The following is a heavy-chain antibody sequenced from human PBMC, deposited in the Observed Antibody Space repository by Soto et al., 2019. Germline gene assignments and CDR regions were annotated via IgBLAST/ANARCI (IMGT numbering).Heavy chain of an antibody. V-gene: IGHV3-23*01. Sequence: LRLSCAASGFTFSSYAMSWVRQAPGKGLEWVSAISGGGGSKNYADSVKGRFTISRDNSKNTLYLQMNSLRVEDTAVYFCATDSRDNSPTRDPFDTWGQGTLVTVSS. J-gene: IGHJ5*02. D-gene: IGHD1-20*01. CDR3: ATDSRDNSPTRDPFDT. CDR2: ISGGGGSK. CDR1: GFTFSSYA.